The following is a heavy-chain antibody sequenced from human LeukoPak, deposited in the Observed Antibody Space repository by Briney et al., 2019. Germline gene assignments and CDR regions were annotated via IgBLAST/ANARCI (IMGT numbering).Heavy chain of an antibody. V-gene: IGHV1-69*13. CDR1: GGTFSSYA. J-gene: IGHJ4*02. CDR2: IIPIFGTA. CDR3: ASHSRRYYYGSGSYPWDY. Sequence: SVKISCKASGGTFSSYAISWVRQAPGQGLEWMGGIIPIFGTANYAQKFQGRVTTTADESTSTAYMELSSLRSEDTAVYYCASHSRRYYYGSGSYPWDYWGQGTLASVSS. D-gene: IGHD3-10*01.